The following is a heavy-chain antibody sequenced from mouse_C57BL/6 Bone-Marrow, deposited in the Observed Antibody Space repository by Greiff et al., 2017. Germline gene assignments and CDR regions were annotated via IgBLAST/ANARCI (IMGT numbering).Heavy chain of an antibody. V-gene: IGHV14-4*01. CDR2: IVPENGDT. CDR1: GFNIKDDY. Sequence: EVQLQQSGAELVRPGASVKLSCTASGFNIKDDYMHWVKQRPEQGLEWIGWIVPENGDTEYASKFQGKATITADTSSNTAYLQLSSLTSEDTAVYYCTTSTVVAGYYAMDYWGQGTSVTVSS. D-gene: IGHD1-1*01. J-gene: IGHJ4*01. CDR3: TTSTVVAGYYAMDY.